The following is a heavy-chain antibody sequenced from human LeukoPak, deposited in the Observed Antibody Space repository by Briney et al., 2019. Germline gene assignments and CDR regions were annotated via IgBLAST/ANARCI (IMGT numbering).Heavy chain of an antibody. CDR2: XNGDGSST. V-gene: IGHV3-74*01. Sequence: GSLRLSCAASGFTFSSYWMHWVRQAPGKGLVWVXRXNGDGSSTNYADSVKGRFSISRDNAKNTLYLLMNNLRAEDKAVYYCARGGYHYDSSGYYSIDYWGQGTLVTVSS. CDR3: ARGGYHYDSSGYYSIDY. J-gene: IGHJ4*02. CDR1: GFTFSSYW. D-gene: IGHD3-22*01.